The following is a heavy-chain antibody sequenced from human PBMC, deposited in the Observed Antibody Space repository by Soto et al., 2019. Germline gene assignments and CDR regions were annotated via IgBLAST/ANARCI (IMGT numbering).Heavy chain of an antibody. CDR2: IYWDGDR. Sequence: QITLKESGPTLVKPTQTLTLTCTFSGFSLTISGEGVAWIRQPPGKALEWLALIYWDGDRRYSPSLKTRLTITEVSSNSRVVLTMTNMDPLDTATYYCAHPTNSYFDYWGQGSLVTVSS. CDR1: GFSLTISGEG. V-gene: IGHV2-5*02. CDR3: AHPTNSYFDY. J-gene: IGHJ4*02.